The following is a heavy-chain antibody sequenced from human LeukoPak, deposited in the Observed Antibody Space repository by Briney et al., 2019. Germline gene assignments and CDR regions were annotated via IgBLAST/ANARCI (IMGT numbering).Heavy chain of an antibody. CDR1: GFTFSSYS. CDR2: ISSSSSYI. D-gene: IGHD1-26*01. J-gene: IGHJ4*02. Sequence: GGSLRLPCAATGFTFSSYSMNWVRQAPGKGLEWVSSISSSSSYIYYADSVKGRFTISRDNAKNSLYLQMNSLRAEDTAVYYCAKGRSYGDTFDYWGQGTLVTVSS. CDR3: AKGRSYGDTFDY. V-gene: IGHV3-21*01.